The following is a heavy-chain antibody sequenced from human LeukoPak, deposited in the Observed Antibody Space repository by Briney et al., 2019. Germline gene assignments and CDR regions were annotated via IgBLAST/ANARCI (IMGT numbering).Heavy chain of an antibody. Sequence: SETLSLTCTVSGGSISSYYWSWIRQPAGKGLEWIGRIYTSGSTNYSPSLKSRVTISVDTSKNQFSLKLSSVTAADTAVYYCARSYGPLRYFDYWGQGTLVTVSS. V-gene: IGHV4-4*07. D-gene: IGHD3-10*01. J-gene: IGHJ4*02. CDR3: ARSYGPLRYFDY. CDR1: GGSISSYY. CDR2: IYTSGST.